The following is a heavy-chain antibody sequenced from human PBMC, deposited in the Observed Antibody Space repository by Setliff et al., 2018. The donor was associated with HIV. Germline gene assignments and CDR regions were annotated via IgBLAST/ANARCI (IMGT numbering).Heavy chain of an antibody. CDR2: IYHSGNT. J-gene: IGHJ3*01. CDR1: GDSISSDFY. D-gene: IGHD2-21*02. V-gene: IGHV4-38-2*02. CDR3: ARGEACGGGCHYAFEL. Sequence: PSETLSLTCTVSGDSISSDFYWGWIRQPPGKGLEWIASIYHSGNTYYMPSLQSRVTISVDMSKNQFSLKLNSATAADTAVYYCARGEACGGGCHYAFELWGRGTMVTVSS.